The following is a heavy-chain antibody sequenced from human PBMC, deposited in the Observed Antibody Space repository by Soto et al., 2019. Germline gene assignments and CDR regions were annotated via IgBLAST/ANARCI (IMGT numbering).Heavy chain of an antibody. V-gene: IGHV1-69*13. D-gene: IGHD3-22*01. CDR1: GGTFSSYS. CDR3: AKYYYDSSGYYSDYYYGMDV. CDR2: IISIFGTA. Sequence: VASVKVSCKASGGTFSSYSISWVRQAPGQGLEWMGGIISIFGTANYAQKFQGRVTITADESTSTAYMELSSLRSEDTAVYYCAKYYYDSSGYYSDYYYGMDVWGQGTTVTVSS. J-gene: IGHJ6*02.